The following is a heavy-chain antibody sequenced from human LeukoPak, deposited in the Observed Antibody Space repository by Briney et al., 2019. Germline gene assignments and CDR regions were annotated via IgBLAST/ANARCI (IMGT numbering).Heavy chain of an antibody. J-gene: IGHJ4*02. CDR3: ARGPQSSGWGGFDY. CDR1: GYTFTGYY. CDR2: INPNSGGT. D-gene: IGHD6-19*01. V-gene: IGHV1-2*02. Sequence: ASVKVSCKASGYTFTGYYMHWVRQAPGQGLEWMGWINPNSGGTNYAQKFQGRVTMTRDTSISTAYMELSRLRSDDTVVSYCARGPQSSGWGGFDYWGQGTLVTVSS.